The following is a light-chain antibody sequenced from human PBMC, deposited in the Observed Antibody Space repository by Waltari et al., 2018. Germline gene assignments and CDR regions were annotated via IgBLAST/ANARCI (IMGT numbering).Light chain of an antibody. Sequence: QSVLTQTPSASGAPGKSVTISCSGSSSNIGSNYVYWYQQLSVKAPKLLIYNNNQRPSGVPDRFSGSKSGTSASLAISGLQSKDEADYYCSTWDSSLSDDVFVSGTKLTVL. CDR1: SSNIGSNY. J-gene: IGLJ6*01. CDR3: STWDSSLSDDV. CDR2: NNN. V-gene: IGLV1-47*02.